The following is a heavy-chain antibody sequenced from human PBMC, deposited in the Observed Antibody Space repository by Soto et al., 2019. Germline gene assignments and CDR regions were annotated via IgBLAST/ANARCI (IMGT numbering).Heavy chain of an antibody. CDR2: VYRTGST. CDR1: GGSISTSNW. D-gene: IGHD6-13*01. CDR3: ARARATIAAAAIFDC. J-gene: IGHJ4*02. Sequence: QVQLQESGPGLVKPSGTLSLTCAVSGGSISTSNWWSWVRQPPGKGLEWIGEVYRTGSTNYNPSLERRVIVSVDKSKNQFSRRLTSVPAADTAVYYCARARATIAAAAIFDCWGQGTLVTVSS. V-gene: IGHV4-4*02.